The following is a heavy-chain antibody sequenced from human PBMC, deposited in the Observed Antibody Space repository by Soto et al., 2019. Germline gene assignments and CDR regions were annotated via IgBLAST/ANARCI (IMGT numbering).Heavy chain of an antibody. V-gene: IGHV4-59*08. Sequence: QVQLQESGPGLVKPSETLSLTCTVSGGSMNGYFWSWIRQPPGKGLEWIGYIYYTGITNYNLSLKSRLTISIDTSKNQCSLKVSSVTAADTAVYYCARQGPSETYYGWFDPWGQGTLVTVSS. J-gene: IGHJ5*02. D-gene: IGHD1-26*01. CDR3: ARQGPSETYYGWFDP. CDR2: IYYTGIT. CDR1: GGSMNGYF.